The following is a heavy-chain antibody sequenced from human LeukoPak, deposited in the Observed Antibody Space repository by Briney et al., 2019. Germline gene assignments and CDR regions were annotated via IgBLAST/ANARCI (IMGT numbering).Heavy chain of an antibody. CDR3: VCSSAWLFLDH. D-gene: IGHD6-19*01. CDR1: GFTVSNNY. J-gene: IGHJ4*02. V-gene: IGHV3-53*01. Sequence: GGSLRLSCAASGFTVSNNYMTWVRQAPGKGLEWVSVIYRGGSTYYADSVKGRFTISRDNSKNTLDLQMNSLRAEDTAVYYCVCSSAWLFLDHWGQGTLVTVSS. CDR2: IYRGGST.